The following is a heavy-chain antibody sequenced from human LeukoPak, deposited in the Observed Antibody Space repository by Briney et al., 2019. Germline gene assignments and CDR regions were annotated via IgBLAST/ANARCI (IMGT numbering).Heavy chain of an antibody. V-gene: IGHV1-69*13. J-gene: IGHJ6*02. CDR3: ARIFGYSSSWSKAYYYGMDV. Sequence: GASVKVSCKASGGTFSSYAISWVRQAPGQGLEWMGGIIPIFGTANYAQKFQGRVTITADESTSTAYMELSSLRSVDTAVYYCARIFGYSSSWSKAYYYGMDVWGQGTTVTVSS. CDR1: GGTFSSYA. D-gene: IGHD6-13*01. CDR2: IIPIFGTA.